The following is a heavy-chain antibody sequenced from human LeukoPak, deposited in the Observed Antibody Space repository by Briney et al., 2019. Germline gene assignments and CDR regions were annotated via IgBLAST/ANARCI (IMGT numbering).Heavy chain of an antibody. V-gene: IGHV1-46*01. J-gene: IGHJ2*01. CDR1: GYTFTSYY. CDR2: INPSGGST. D-gene: IGHD3-22*01. Sequence: ASVKVSCKASGYTFTSYYMHWVRQAPGQGLEWMGIINPSGGSTSYAQKFQGRVAMTRDTSTSTVYMELSSLRSEDTAVYYCARPDRGAGYFDLWGRGTLVTVSS. CDR3: ARPDRGAGYFDL.